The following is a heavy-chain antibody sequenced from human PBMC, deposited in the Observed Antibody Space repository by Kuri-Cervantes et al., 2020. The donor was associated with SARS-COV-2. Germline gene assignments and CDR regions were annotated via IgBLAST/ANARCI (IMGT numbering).Heavy chain of an antibody. V-gene: IGHV4-34*01. CDR3: ARSGIAVAGSPEYYYGMDV. Sequence: SETLSLTCTVSGGSISSYYWSWIRQPPGKGLEWIGEINHSGSTNYNPSLKSRVTISEDTSKNQFSLKLSSVTAADTAVYYCARSGIAVAGSPEYYYGMDVWGQGTTVTVSS. CDR1: GGSISSYY. J-gene: IGHJ6*02. CDR2: INHSGST. D-gene: IGHD6-19*01.